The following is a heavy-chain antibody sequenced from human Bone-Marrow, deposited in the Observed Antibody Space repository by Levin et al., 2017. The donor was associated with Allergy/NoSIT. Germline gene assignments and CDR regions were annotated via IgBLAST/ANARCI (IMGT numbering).Heavy chain of an antibody. CDR3: ARLQAAGTIVDY. V-gene: IGHV4-59*08. CDR1: GGSISSYY. Sequence: GSLRLSCTVSGGSISSYYWSWIRQPPGKGLEWIGYIYYSGSTNYNPSLKSRVTISVDTSKNQFSLKLSSVTAADTAVYYCARLQAAGTIVDYWGQGTLVTVSS. CDR2: IYYSGST. D-gene: IGHD6-13*01. J-gene: IGHJ4*02.